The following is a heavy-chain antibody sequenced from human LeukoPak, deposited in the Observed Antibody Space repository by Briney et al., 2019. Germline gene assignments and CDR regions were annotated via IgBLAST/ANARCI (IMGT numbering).Heavy chain of an antibody. CDR1: GXTFSSYG. D-gene: IGHD1-26*01. Sequence: PGRSLRLSCAASGXTFSSYGMHWVRQAPGKGLEWVAVISYDGSNKYYADSVKGRFTISRDNSKNTLYLQMNSLRAEDTAVYYCARTGGSYNHFDYWGQGTLVTVSS. CDR2: ISYDGSNK. V-gene: IGHV3-30*03. J-gene: IGHJ4*02. CDR3: ARTGGSYNHFDY.